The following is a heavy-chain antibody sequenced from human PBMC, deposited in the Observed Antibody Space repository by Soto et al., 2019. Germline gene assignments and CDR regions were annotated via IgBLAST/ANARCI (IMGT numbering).Heavy chain of an antibody. V-gene: IGHV1-69*12. CDR1: GGTFSSYA. D-gene: IGHD2-15*01. CDR3: ARRPTVVTLHYDGLDV. CDR2: FIPIFGTA. J-gene: IGHJ6*02. Sequence: QVQLVQSGAEVKKPGSSVKVSCKASGGTFSSYAISWVRQAPGQGLEWMGGFIPIFGTAHYAQKFQGRLTVTADESTSTAYMELSSVRSDDASVYYCARRPTVVTLHYDGLDVWGQGTTVTVSS.